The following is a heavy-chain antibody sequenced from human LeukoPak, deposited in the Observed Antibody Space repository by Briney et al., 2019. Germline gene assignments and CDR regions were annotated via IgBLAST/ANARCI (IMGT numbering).Heavy chain of an antibody. Sequence: GGSLRLSCAASGFTFSDYAMSWVRQAPGKGLEWVSGISSGGGSTFYADSVKGRFTISRDTSKMYLQMGILRAEDTALYYCANAESSNWYYLDYWGRGTRVTVSS. CDR2: ISSGGGST. D-gene: IGHD6-13*01. V-gene: IGHV3-23*01. J-gene: IGHJ4*02. CDR1: GFTFSDYA. CDR3: ANAESSNWYYLDY.